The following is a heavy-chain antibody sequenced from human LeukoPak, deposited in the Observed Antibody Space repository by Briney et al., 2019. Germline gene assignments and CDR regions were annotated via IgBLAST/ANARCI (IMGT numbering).Heavy chain of an antibody. J-gene: IGHJ4*02. CDR1: GFTFSSYW. Sequence: GGSLRLSCAASGFTFSSYWMHWVRQAPGKGLVWVSRINSDGSSTSYADSVKGRFTISRDNAKNTLYLQMNSLRAEDTAVYYCARSGGYSSSWSIFDYWGQGTLVTVSS. CDR3: ARSGGYSSSWSIFDY. D-gene: IGHD6-13*01. V-gene: IGHV3-74*01. CDR2: INSDGSST.